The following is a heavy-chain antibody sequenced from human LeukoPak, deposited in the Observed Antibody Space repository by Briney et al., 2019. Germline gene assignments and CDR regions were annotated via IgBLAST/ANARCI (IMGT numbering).Heavy chain of an antibody. CDR1: GFTFNNYA. Sequence: GGSLRLSCAASGFTFNNYAMNWVREAPGKGREGVSSISGGVETPYYADSAKVRFTISRDNSQNTLYLQMNSLRAEDTAVYYCARDYADYVGYFFFDYWGQGTLVTVS. D-gene: IGHD4-17*01. CDR3: ARDYADYVGYFFFDY. CDR2: ISGGVETP. V-gene: IGHV3-23*01. J-gene: IGHJ4*02.